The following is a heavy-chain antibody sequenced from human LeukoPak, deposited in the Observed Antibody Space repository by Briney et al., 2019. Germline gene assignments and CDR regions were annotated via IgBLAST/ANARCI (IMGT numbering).Heavy chain of an antibody. CDR1: GFTLSKCA. CDR2: IDGSGGRP. Sequence: GGSPRLSCAASGFTLSKCAMNWVRQAPGKGLEWVSGIDGSGGRPPSADSVKGRFTISRGISKNTLYLQMDSLRAEDTAAYYCARGKDHDFWNPFDHWGQGTLVTVSS. J-gene: IGHJ4*02. D-gene: IGHD3-3*01. CDR3: ARGKDHDFWNPFDH. V-gene: IGHV3-23*01.